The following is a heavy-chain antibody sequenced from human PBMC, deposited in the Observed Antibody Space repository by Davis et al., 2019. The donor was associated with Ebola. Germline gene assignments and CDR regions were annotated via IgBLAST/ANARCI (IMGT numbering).Heavy chain of an antibody. D-gene: IGHD6-19*01. CDR2: IYYSGTT. Sequence: SETLSLTCSVAGGSISSGGYYWNWIRQHPGEGLEWIGIIYYSGTTHYNPSLKSRVIISRDTSKNQFSLKLSSVTAADTAVYYCARQRYSSGWYFDYWGQGTLVTVSS. CDR1: GGSISSGGYY. V-gene: IGHV4-31*03. J-gene: IGHJ4*02. CDR3: ARQRYSSGWYFDY.